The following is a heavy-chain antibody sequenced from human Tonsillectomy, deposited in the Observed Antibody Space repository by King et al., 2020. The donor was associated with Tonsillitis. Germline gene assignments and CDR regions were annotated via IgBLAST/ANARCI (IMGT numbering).Heavy chain of an antibody. V-gene: IGHV3-15*07. J-gene: IGHJ4*02. Sequence: VQLVESGGGLVKPGGSLRLSCAASGFTFTNAWMNWVRQAPGKGLEWVARIKTKNDGGTTDYADPVKGRFSISRDDSKNKLYLEMSSLKIEDTGVYYCTTRPWFDYWGQGTLVTVSS. CDR3: TTRPWFDY. CDR2: IKTKNDGGTT. CDR1: GFTFTNAW.